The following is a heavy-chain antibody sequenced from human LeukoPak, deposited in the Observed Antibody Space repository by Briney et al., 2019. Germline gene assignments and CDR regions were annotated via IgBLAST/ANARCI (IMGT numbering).Heavy chain of an antibody. D-gene: IGHD3-3*01. V-gene: IGHV1-18*01. CDR1: GYTFTSYG. J-gene: IGHJ6*02. Sequence: ASVKVSCKASGYTFTSYGISGVRQAPGQGLEWMGWISAYNGNTNYAQKLQGRVTMTTDTSTSTAYMELRSLRSDDTAVYYCARETYYDFWSHYGMDVWGQGTTVTVSS. CDR3: ARETYYDFWSHYGMDV. CDR2: ISAYNGNT.